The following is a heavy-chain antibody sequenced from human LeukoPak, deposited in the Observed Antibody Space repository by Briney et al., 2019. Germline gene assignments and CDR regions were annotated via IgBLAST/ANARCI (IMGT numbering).Heavy chain of an antibody. CDR2: ISYDGSNK. D-gene: IGHD1-26*01. V-gene: IGHV3-30-3*01. J-gene: IGHJ4*02. CDR3: ATVSGSYTNPGYFDY. Sequence: PGGSLRLSCAASGFTFSSHAMTWVRQAPGKGLEWMAVISYDGSNKYYADSVKGRFTISRDNSKNTLYLQMNSLRAEDTAVYYCATVSGSYTNPGYFDYWGQGTLVTVSS. CDR1: GFTFSSHA.